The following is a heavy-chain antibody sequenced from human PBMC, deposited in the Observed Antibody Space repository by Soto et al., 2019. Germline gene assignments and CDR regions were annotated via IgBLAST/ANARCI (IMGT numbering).Heavy chain of an antibody. CDR3: VTEGRGSFDF. J-gene: IGHJ3*01. Sequence: HPGGSLRLSCAASGLIFTNYAMNWVRQAPGKGLEWVSVIGGRGNSAYYADSVQGRFTISRDNSKNTLSLQMSSLTADDTAIYYCVTEGRGSFDFWGRGTMVTVS. D-gene: IGHD5-12*01. V-gene: IGHV3-23*01. CDR1: GLIFTNYA. CDR2: IGGRGNSA.